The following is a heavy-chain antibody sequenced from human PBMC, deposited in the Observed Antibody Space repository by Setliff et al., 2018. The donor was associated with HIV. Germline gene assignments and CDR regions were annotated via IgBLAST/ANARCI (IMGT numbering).Heavy chain of an antibody. CDR3: ARQTWEYYDTLTGYYRSPKNFDS. D-gene: IGHD3-9*01. Sequence: ETLSLTCTVPGGSINRSNYYWGWIRQPPGKGLEWIGTISYTGSTYYDPSLKSRVTISLDTSKNQFFLKLSSETAPDTAIYYCARQTWEYYDTLTGYYRSPKNFDSWGQGTQVTSPQ. V-gene: IGHV4-39*01. CDR2: ISYTGST. CDR1: GGSINRSNYY. J-gene: IGHJ4*02.